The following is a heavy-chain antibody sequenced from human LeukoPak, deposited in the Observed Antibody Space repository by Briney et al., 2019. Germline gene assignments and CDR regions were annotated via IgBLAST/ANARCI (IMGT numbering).Heavy chain of an antibody. D-gene: IGHD3-22*01. CDR2: IVPIFGTA. J-gene: IGHJ5*02. CDR3: ARGGNYYDDLPFDP. V-gene: IGHV1-69*06. Sequence: SVKVSCKASGGTFSSYVISWVRQAPGQGLEWMGGIVPIFGTAKYAQKFQGRVTITADKSTSTAYMELSSLRSEDTAVYYCARGGNYYDDLPFDPWGQGTLVTVSS. CDR1: GGTFSSYV.